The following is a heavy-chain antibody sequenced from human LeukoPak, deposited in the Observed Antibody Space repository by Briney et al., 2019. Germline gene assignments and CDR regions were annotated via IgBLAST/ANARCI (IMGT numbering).Heavy chain of an antibody. J-gene: IGHJ4*02. CDR3: PRGGYIEEGIDY. V-gene: IGHV3-7*04. Sequence: GGSLRLSCAASGFMFSSNWMSWVRLAPGKGLEWVANIKEDGTETYYVDSVKGRFTISRDNAKNSLYLQMNSLRAEDTAIYYCPRGGYIEEGIDYWGKGTRFTVS. D-gene: IGHD5-24*01. CDR2: IKEDGTET. CDR1: GFMFSSNW.